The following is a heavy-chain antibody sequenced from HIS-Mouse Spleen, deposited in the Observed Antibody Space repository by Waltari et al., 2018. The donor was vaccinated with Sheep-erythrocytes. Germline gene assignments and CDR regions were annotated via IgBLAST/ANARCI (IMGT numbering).Heavy chain of an antibody. CDR2: ISYDGSNK. D-gene: IGHD1-1*01. V-gene: IGHV3-30*18. CDR3: AKVRTVNYWYFDL. CDR1: GFPFLSHV. Sequence: QVQLVESGGGVVQPGRSLRPCCAASGFPFLSHVPPWVRRAPGKGLEWVAVISYDGSNKYYADSVKGRFTISRDNSKNTLYLQMNSLRAEDTAVYYCAKVRTVNYWYFDLWGRGTLVTVSS. J-gene: IGHJ2*01.